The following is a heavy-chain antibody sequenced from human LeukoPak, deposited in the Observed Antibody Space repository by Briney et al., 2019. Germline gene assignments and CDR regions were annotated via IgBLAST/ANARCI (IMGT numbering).Heavy chain of an antibody. D-gene: IGHD1-1*01. CDR3: ARWKVGSFDY. J-gene: IGHJ4*02. V-gene: IGHV4-59*01. CDR1: GDSITNYY. Sequence: PSETLSLTCTVSGDSITNYYWSWIRQPPGKGLEWVGYVHSSGNTNYSPSLKGRATISLDKSKVQFFLKLTSVTAADSAVYYCARWKVGSFDYWGQGTLVSVSS. CDR2: VHSSGNT.